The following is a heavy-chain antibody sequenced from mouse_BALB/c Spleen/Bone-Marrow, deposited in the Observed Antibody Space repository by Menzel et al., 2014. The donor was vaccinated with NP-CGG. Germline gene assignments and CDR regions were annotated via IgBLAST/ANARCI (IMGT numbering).Heavy chain of an antibody. CDR2: ILPSIGRT. CDR1: DSEVFPIAY. CDR3: ARRGSCGAMDY. J-gene: IGHJ4*01. Sequence: QVQLQQSGSELWSPGSSVKLSCKDLDSEVFPIAYMGWIRQKPGHGFGWIGDILPSIGRTIYGEKFEDKATLDADTVPNTAYLELNSLTSEDSAIYYCARRGSCGAMDYWGQGTSVTVSS. V-gene: IGHV15-2*02.